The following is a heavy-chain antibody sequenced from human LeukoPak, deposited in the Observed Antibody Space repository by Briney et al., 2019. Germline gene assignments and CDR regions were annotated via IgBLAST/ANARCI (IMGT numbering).Heavy chain of an antibody. CDR2: ISSSGSTI. CDR3: ASLFYYGSGSYYTRADY. D-gene: IGHD3-10*01. J-gene: IGHJ4*02. V-gene: IGHV3-48*03. Sequence: GGSLRLSCAASGFTFSSYAMNWVRQAPGKGLEWVPYISSSGSTIYYADSVKGRFTISRDNAKNSLYLQMNSLRAEDTAVYYCASLFYYGSGSYYTRADYWGQGTLVTVSS. CDR1: GFTFSSYA.